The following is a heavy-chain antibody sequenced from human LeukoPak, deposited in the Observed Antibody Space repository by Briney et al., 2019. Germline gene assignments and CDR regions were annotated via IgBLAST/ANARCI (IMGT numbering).Heavy chain of an antibody. J-gene: IGHJ4*02. D-gene: IGHD3-10*01. CDR3: ARVSVDVGSGLFDY. V-gene: IGHV3-48*04. Sequence: PGGSLRLSCAASGFTFSSYSMNWVRQAPGKGLEWVSYISSSSSAIYYADSVKGRFTISRDNAKNSLYLQMNSLRAEDTAVYYCARVSVDVGSGLFDYWGQGTLVTVSS. CDR1: GFTFSSYS. CDR2: ISSSSSAI.